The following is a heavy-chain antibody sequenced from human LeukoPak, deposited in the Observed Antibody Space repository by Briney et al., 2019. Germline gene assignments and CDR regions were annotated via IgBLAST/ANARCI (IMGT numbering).Heavy chain of an antibody. V-gene: IGHV5-51*01. Sequence: PGESLKISCKGSGYNFTTYWIGWVRQMPGKGLEWMGIIYPGDFDTRYSPSFEGRVTFSADKSISTAYLQWSSLKASDTAMYYCATFASGYDDPFDYWGQGTLVTVSS. CDR2: IYPGDFDT. D-gene: IGHD5-12*01. J-gene: IGHJ4*02. CDR1: GYNFTTYW. CDR3: ATFASGYDDPFDY.